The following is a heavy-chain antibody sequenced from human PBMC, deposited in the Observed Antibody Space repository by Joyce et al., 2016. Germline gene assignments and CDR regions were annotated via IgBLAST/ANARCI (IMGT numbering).Heavy chain of an antibody. V-gene: IGHV4-31*03. J-gene: IGHJ4*02. CDR1: GDSISSAGYY. Sequence: QVQLKESGPGLVKPSQTLSLTCTVSGDSISSAGYYWSWIRQHPGKGLEWIGYSFYSGSTCYNASLKSRVTISIDTSNDQFFLRLNSVTAADTAVYYCARGVSWQWLALGYYFDSWGQGTLVTVSS. CDR2: SFYSGST. D-gene: IGHD6-19*01. CDR3: ARGVSWQWLALGYYFDS.